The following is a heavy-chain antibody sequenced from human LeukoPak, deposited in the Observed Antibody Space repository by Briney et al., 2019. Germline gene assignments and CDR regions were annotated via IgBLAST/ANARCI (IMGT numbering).Heavy chain of an antibody. D-gene: IGHD3-10*01. V-gene: IGHV4-39*01. CDR2: IYHSGST. Sequence: PSETLSLTCTVSGGSISSSSYYWGWIRQPPGQGLEWIGSIYHSGSTYYNPSLKSRVTISVDTSKNQFSLKLSSVTAADTAVFYCAGSDYYYYMDVWGKGTTVTVSS. J-gene: IGHJ6*03. CDR3: AGSDYYYYMDV. CDR1: GGSISSSSYY.